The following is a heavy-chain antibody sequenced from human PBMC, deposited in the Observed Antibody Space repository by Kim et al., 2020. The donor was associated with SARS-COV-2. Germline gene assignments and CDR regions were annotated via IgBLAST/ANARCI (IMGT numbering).Heavy chain of an antibody. Sequence: GGSLRLSCAASGFTFGDYAMHWVRQAPGKGLEWVSGISWNSGSIGYADSVKGRFTISRDNAKNSLYLQMNSLRAEDTALYYCAKDYYYDSSGYLGRFDYWGQGTLVTVSS. CDR3: AKDYYYDSSGYLGRFDY. CDR1: GFTFGDYA. D-gene: IGHD3-22*01. V-gene: IGHV3-9*01. CDR2: ISWNSGSI. J-gene: IGHJ4*02.